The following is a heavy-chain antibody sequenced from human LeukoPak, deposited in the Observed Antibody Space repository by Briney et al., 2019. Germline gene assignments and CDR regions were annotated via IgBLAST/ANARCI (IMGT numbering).Heavy chain of an antibody. D-gene: IGHD3-3*01. CDR1: GFTFSSYA. V-gene: IGHV3-23*01. CDR2: ISGSGGST. Sequence: QTGGSLRLSCAASGFTFSSYAMSWVRQAPGKGLEWVSAISGSGGSTYYADSVRGRFTISRDNSKNTLYLQMNSLRAEDTAVYYCAKDFWSGYYPGEEVRSVGPDYYYYYYGMDVWGQGTTVTVSS. J-gene: IGHJ6*02. CDR3: AKDFWSGYYPGEEVRSVGPDYYYYYYGMDV.